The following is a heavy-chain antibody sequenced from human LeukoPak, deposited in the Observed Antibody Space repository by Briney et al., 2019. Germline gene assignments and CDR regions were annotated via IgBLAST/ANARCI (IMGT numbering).Heavy chain of an antibody. Sequence: GGALRLSCAASVFAFSSYAMSGVRQARGKGVEWVSSISGRDGNTSYADSVQGRFTISRDTSKNTLYLQMNSLRAEDTAVYYCATRQQRKFEYWGQGTLVTVSS. CDR2: ISGRDGNT. CDR3: ATRQQRKFEY. CDR1: VFAFSSYA. J-gene: IGHJ4*02. D-gene: IGHD6-25*01. V-gene: IGHV3-23*01.